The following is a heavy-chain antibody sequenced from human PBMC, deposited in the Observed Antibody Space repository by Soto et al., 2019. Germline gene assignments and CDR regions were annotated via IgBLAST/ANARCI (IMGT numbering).Heavy chain of an antibody. V-gene: IGHV1-3*01. D-gene: IGHD2-15*01. CDR3: ASPKYCSGGSCRRQDLWNFDY. Sequence: ASVKVSCKASGYTFTSYAMHWVRQAPGQRLEWMGWINAGNGNTKYSQKFQGRVTITRDTSASTAYMELSSLRSEDTAVYYCASPKYCSGGSCRRQDLWNFDYWGQGTLVTV. J-gene: IGHJ4*02. CDR1: GYTFTSYA. CDR2: INAGNGNT.